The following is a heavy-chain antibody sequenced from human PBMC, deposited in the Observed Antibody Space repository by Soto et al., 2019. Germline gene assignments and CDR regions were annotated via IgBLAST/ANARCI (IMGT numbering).Heavy chain of an antibody. CDR3: ARGIAAAPYDY. Sequence: SVKVSCKASGGTFSSYAISWVRQAPGQGLDWMGGIIPIFGTANYAQKFQGRVTITADKSTSTAYMELSSLRSEDTAVYYCARGIAAAPYDYWGQGTLVTVSS. J-gene: IGHJ4*02. V-gene: IGHV1-69*06. CDR2: IIPIFGTA. D-gene: IGHD6-13*01. CDR1: GGTFSSYA.